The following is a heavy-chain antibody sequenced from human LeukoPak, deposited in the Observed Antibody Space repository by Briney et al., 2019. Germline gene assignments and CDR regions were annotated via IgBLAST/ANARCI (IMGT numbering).Heavy chain of an antibody. V-gene: IGHV4-39*07. CDR1: GGSISSSSYY. D-gene: IGHD3-3*01. Sequence: SETLSLTCTVSGGSISSSSYYWGWIRQPPGKGLEWIGSIYYSGSTYYNPSLKSRVTISVDTSKNQFSLKLSSVTAADTAVYYCARFAPFPTPFWSGYGGSDAFDIWGQGTMVTVSS. CDR2: IYYSGST. CDR3: ARFAPFPTPFWSGYGGSDAFDI. J-gene: IGHJ3*02.